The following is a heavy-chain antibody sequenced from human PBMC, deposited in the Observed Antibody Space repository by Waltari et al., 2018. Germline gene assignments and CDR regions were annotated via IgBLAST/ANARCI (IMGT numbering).Heavy chain of an antibody. D-gene: IGHD5-12*01. Sequence: QLQLQESGPGLVKPSETLSLTCSFSGGSITSNRHYGGRIRQPPGQALDWIATMSYNGATYSSPSLQSRVTISRDTSKNQLSLNLGSVTAADTAVYYCATYIGASIGTAAFDVWGQGTMVTVSS. CDR2: MSYNGAT. J-gene: IGHJ3*01. CDR1: GGSITSNRHY. CDR3: ATYIGASIGTAAFDV. V-gene: IGHV4-39*01.